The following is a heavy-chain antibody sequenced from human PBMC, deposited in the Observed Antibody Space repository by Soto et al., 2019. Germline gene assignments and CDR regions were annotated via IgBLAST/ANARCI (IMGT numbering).Heavy chain of an antibody. D-gene: IGHD3-9*01. CDR1: GGSFSGYY. CDR2: INDRGSI. V-gene: IGHV4-34*01. Sequence: QVQLQQWGAGPLRPLETLSLTCGVSGGSFSGYYWAWIRQSPGNGLEWIGEINDRGSINYNPSLKSRVSISVVTSKNHYSLNLRSVTAADTAVYYCARESHDILTGPPWVWYFDLWGRGTLVTVSS. J-gene: IGHJ2*01. CDR3: ARESHDILTGPPWVWYFDL.